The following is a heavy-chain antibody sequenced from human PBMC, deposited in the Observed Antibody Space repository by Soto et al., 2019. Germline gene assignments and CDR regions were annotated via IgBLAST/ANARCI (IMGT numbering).Heavy chain of an antibody. D-gene: IGHD2-15*01. CDR3: ARGYCSGGSCLGHFDY. J-gene: IGHJ4*02. CDR1: GFTFSSYS. Sequence: PGGSLRLSCAASGFTFSSYSMNWVRQAPGKGLEWVSSISSSSYIYYADSVKGRFTISRDNAKNSLYLQMNSLRAEDTAVYYCARGYCSGGSCLGHFDYWGQGTLVTVSS. V-gene: IGHV3-21*01. CDR2: ISSSSYI.